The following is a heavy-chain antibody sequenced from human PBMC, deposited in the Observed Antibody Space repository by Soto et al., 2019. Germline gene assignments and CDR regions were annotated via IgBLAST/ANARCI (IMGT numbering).Heavy chain of an antibody. CDR3: ATLTYCSSASCPNYYYVMDV. J-gene: IGHJ6*02. D-gene: IGHD2-2*01. Sequence: PGGSLRLSCAASGFTFTTYSLTWVRQAPGKGLEWVASIGSSSNYIYYADSVKGQFTISRDNAKNSLFLQMNSLRAEDTAVYYYATLTYCSSASCPNYYYVMDVWGQGTTVTVSS. CDR1: GFTFTTYS. V-gene: IGHV3-21*06. CDR2: IGSSSNYI.